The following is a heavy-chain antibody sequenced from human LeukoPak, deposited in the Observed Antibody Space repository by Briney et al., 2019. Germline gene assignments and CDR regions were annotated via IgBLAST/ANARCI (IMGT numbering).Heavy chain of an antibody. Sequence: SETLSLTCTVPGGSISSSSYYWGWIRQPPGKGLEWIGSIYYSGSTYYNPSLKSRVTISVDTSKNQFSLKLSSVTAADTAVYYCAIPVAGPLYFDYWGQGTLVTVSS. V-gene: IGHV4-39*01. D-gene: IGHD6-19*01. J-gene: IGHJ4*02. CDR3: AIPVAGPLYFDY. CDR1: GGSISSSSYY. CDR2: IYYSGST.